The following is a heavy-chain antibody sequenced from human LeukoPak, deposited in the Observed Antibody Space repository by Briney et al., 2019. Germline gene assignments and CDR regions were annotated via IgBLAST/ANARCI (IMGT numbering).Heavy chain of an antibody. CDR2: ISVSGDIT. V-gene: IGHV3-23*01. Sequence: GGSLRLSCAAAGFTFSAYGMGWVRQAPGKGLEWVSAISVSGDITNYADSVKGRFTISRDNSKNTVSLQMNGLRAEDTALYYCAKDQRFCSGGYCYGWFDPWGQGTLVTVSS. D-gene: IGHD2-15*01. J-gene: IGHJ5*02. CDR3: AKDQRFCSGGYCYGWFDP. CDR1: GFTFSAYG.